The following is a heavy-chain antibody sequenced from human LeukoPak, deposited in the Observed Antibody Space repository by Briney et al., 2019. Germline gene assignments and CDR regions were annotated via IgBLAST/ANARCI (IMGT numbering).Heavy chain of an antibody. J-gene: IGHJ3*02. CDR3: ARLRYYDSSGYLEGADDAFDI. Sequence: SETLSLTCAVYGGSFSGYYWSWIRQPPGKGLEWIGEINHSGSTNYNPSLKSRVTISVDTSRNQFSLKLSSVTAADTAVYYCARLRYYDSSGYLEGADDAFDIWGQGTMVTVSS. CDR2: INHSGST. CDR1: GGSFSGYY. D-gene: IGHD3-22*01. V-gene: IGHV4-34*01.